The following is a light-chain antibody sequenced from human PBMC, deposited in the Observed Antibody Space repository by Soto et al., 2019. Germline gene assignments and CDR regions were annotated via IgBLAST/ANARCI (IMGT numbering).Light chain of an antibody. V-gene: IGLV2-8*01. CDR3: SSYAGSNNLV. J-gene: IGLJ3*02. CDR1: SSDVGGYDY. Sequence: QSALTQPPSASGSPRRSVTISCTGTSSDVGGYDYVSWYQHHPGKAPKLMIYEVNKRPSGVPDRFSGSKSGNTASLTVSGLQAEDEADYYCSSYAGSNNLVFGGGTKLTVL. CDR2: EVN.